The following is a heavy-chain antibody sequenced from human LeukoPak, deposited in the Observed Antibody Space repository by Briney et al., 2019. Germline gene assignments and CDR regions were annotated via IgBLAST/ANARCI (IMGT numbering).Heavy chain of an antibody. J-gene: IGHJ4*02. CDR1: GGSFSGYY. V-gene: IGHV4-34*01. Sequence: PSETLSLTCAVYGGSFSGYYWSWIRQLPGKGLEWIGEINHSGSTNYNPSLKSRVTISVDTSKNQFSLKLSSVTAADTAVYYCARGLSAGYFDYWGQGTLVTVSS. D-gene: IGHD2/OR15-2a*01. CDR3: ARGLSAGYFDY. CDR2: INHSGST.